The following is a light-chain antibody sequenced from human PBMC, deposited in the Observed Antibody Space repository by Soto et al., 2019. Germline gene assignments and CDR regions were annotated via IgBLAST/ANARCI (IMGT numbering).Light chain of an antibody. V-gene: IGKV1-5*01. Sequence: IQMTHSPSTLSSSVLDRVTITFRSSQSISSCLAWYQQKPGKAPKLLIYDASRLDSGVPSRFGGSGSGTEFTLTISSLQPDDFAIYYCQQYNSYSWKFGQGTKV. CDR1: QSISSC. J-gene: IGKJ1*01. CDR2: DAS. CDR3: QQYNSYSWK.